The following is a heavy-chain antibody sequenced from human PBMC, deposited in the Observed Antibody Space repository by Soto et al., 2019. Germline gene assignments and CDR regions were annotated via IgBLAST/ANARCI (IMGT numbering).Heavy chain of an antibody. CDR1: GFTFGDYW. Sequence: SCAASGFTFGDYWMHWVRQPPGKGPEWVSRMTGDGRTTQYADSVKGRFTASRDNAKRTLYLQMNSLRAEDTAVYYCATAEVDYWGPGTLVTVSS. J-gene: IGHJ4*02. V-gene: IGHV3-74*03. CDR2: MTGDGRTT. CDR3: ATAEVDY.